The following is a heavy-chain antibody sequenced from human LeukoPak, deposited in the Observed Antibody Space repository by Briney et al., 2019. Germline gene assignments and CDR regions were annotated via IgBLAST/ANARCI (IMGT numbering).Heavy chain of an antibody. CDR3: AKGSGSYYGSGSYYSF. D-gene: IGHD3-10*01. J-gene: IGHJ4*02. CDR2: ISGSGGST. V-gene: IGHV3-23*01. CDR1: GFTFSSYA. Sequence: PGGSLRLSCAASGFTFSSYAMSWVRQAPGKGLEWVSAISGSGGSTYYADSVEGRFTISRDNSKNTLYLQMNSLRAEDTAVYYCAKGSGSYYGSGSYYSFWGQGTLVTVSS.